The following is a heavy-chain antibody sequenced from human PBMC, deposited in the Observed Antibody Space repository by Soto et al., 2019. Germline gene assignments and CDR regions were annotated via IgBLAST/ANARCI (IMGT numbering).Heavy chain of an antibody. V-gene: IGHV4-34*01. CDR2: INHSGST. J-gene: IGHJ6*02. Sequence: SETLSLTCAVYGGSFSGYYWSWIRQPPGKXLEWIGEINHSGSTNYNPSLKSRVTISVDTSKNQFSLKLSSVTAADTAVYYCARALSYYDFWSGYYSSYYGMDVWGQGTTVTVSS. CDR3: ARALSYYDFWSGYYSSYYGMDV. CDR1: GGSFSGYY. D-gene: IGHD3-3*01.